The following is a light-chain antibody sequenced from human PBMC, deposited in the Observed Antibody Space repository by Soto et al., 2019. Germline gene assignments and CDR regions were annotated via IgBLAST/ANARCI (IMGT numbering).Light chain of an antibody. J-gene: IGKJ1*01. Sequence: EIVLTQSPGSLSLSPGERATLSCRASQSVDSSFFAWYQQKPGQAPRLLIYGASNRATGIPDRFSGSGSGTAFTPTISRLEPEDFAVYYCQQYVSSVTFGQGTKVEIK. CDR3: QQYVSSVT. CDR2: GAS. CDR1: QSVDSSF. V-gene: IGKV3-20*01.